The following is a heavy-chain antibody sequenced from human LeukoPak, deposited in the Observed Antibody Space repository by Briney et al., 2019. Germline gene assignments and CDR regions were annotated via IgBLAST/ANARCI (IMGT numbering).Heavy chain of an antibody. CDR3: ARGRDGYNYWGY. CDR2: IYHSGST. Sequence: SETLSLTCTVSGGSISSDYWSWIRQPPGKGLEWIGYIYHSGSTYYNPSLKSRVTISVDRSKNQFSLKLSSVTAADTAVYYCARGRDGYNYWGYWGQGTLVTVSS. CDR1: GGSISSDY. J-gene: IGHJ4*02. D-gene: IGHD5-24*01. V-gene: IGHV4-59*12.